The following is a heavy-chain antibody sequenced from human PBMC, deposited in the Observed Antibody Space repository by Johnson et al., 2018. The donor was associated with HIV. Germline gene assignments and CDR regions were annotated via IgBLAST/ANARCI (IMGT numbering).Heavy chain of an antibody. CDR2: LSYDGNNK. CDR1: GFTFSSYA. J-gene: IGHJ3*02. D-gene: IGHD3-16*01. V-gene: IGHV3-30-3*01. Sequence: QVQLVESGGGSVKPGGSLRLSCASSGFTFSSYAMHWVRQAPGKGLEWVAVLSYDGNNKYYADSVKGPFTISRDNSKNTLSLQMNSLRAKDTAVYYFARDWGLGAFDIWGQGTMVTVSS. CDR3: ARDWGLGAFDI.